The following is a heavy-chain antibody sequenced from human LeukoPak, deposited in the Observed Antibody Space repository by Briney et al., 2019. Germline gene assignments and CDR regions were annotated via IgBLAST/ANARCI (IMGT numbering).Heavy chain of an antibody. CDR1: GYTFTRYY. CDR3: ARDPRSGSYYRYYYYYMDV. Sequence: ASVKVSCKASGYTFTRYYMYWVRQAPGQGLEWMGIINPSGGSTNYAQKFQGRVTMTTDTSTSTAYMELRSLRSDDTAVYYCARDPRSGSYYRYYYYYMDVWGKGTTVTISS. CDR2: INPSGGST. D-gene: IGHD1-26*01. J-gene: IGHJ6*03. V-gene: IGHV1-46*01.